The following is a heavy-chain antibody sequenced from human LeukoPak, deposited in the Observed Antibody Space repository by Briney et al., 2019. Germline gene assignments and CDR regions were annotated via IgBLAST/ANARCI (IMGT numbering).Heavy chain of an antibody. V-gene: IGHV4-34*01. Sequence: SETLSLTCAVYGGSFSGCYWSWIRQPPGKGLEWIGEINHSGSTNYNPSLKSRVTISVDASKNQFSLKLSSVTAADTAVYYCASKTIFGVVIILEYFQHWGQGTLVTVSS. CDR3: ASKTIFGVVIILEYFQH. J-gene: IGHJ1*01. CDR1: GGSFSGCY. CDR2: INHSGST. D-gene: IGHD3-3*01.